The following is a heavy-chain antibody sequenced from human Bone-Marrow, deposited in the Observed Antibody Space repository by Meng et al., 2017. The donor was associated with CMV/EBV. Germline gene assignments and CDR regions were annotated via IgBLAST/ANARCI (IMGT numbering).Heavy chain of an antibody. D-gene: IGHD5-12*01. CDR2: ISGSGGST. Sequence: FTFSSYAMSWVRQAPGKGLEWVSAISGSGGSTYYADSVKGRFTISRDNSKNTLYLQMNSLRAEDTAVYYCAKDGYSGYAGENWFDPWGQGTLVTVSS. CDR3: AKDGYSGYAGENWFDP. CDR1: FTFSSYA. V-gene: IGHV3-23*01. J-gene: IGHJ5*02.